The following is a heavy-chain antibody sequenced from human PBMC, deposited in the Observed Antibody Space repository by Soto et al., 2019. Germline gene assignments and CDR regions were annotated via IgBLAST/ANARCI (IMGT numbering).Heavy chain of an antibody. CDR2: ISYSGST. J-gene: IGHJ6*03. CDR1: GGSISSSSSS. CDR3: ARTYVTDVVVIPASKDYMDV. Sequence: QLQLQESGPGLVKPSETLSLTCTVSGGSISSSSSSWGWIRQPPGKGLEWLGIISYSGSTYYSPSLKSRGTIDVDASKNLFSLKLSSVTAADTAVYYCARTYVTDVVVIPASKDYMDVWGKGTTVTVSS. V-gene: IGHV4-39*01. D-gene: IGHD2-2*01.